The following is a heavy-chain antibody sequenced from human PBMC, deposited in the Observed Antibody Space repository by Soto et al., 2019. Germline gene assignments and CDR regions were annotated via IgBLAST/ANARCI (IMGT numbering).Heavy chain of an antibody. CDR2: IYYSGST. CDR1: GGSISSYY. CDR3: ARGGDILTGLNYFDY. V-gene: IGHV4-59*01. D-gene: IGHD3-9*01. J-gene: IGHJ4*02. Sequence: PSETLSLTCTVSGGSISSYYWSWIRQPPGKGLEWIGYIYYSGSTNYNPSLKSRVTISVDTSKNQFSLKLSSVTAADTAVYYCARGGDILTGLNYFDYWGQGTLVTVSS.